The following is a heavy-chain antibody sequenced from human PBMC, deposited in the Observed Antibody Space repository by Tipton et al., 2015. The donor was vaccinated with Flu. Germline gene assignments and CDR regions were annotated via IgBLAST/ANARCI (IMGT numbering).Heavy chain of an antibody. J-gene: IGHJ4*02. CDR2: IRGSGGST. Sequence: SLRLSCAASGFTFSSYAMSWVRQAPGKGLEWVSGIRGSGGSTYYADSVKGRFTISRDNFKNTLYLQMNTLRAEATAVYYCAKDRGWAVESGFDYWGQGTLVTVSS. V-gene: IGHV3-23*01. CDR1: GFTFSSYA. D-gene: IGHD1-26*01. CDR3: AKDRGWAVESGFDY.